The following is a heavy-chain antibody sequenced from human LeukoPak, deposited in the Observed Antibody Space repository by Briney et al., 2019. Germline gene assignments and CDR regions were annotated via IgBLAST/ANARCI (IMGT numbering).Heavy chain of an antibody. D-gene: IGHD3-22*01. CDR3: ARVWSSGYTKDY. V-gene: IGHV3-48*04. CDR1: GFTFSSYR. J-gene: IGHJ4*02. CDR2: ISSNSSTI. Sequence: GRSLRLSCAASGFTFSSYRIGSVSQAPGKGLEWLSYISSNSSTIYYAASVKGRFTNSRDNAKNSVYLQMNSLRAEDTAVYYCARVWSSGYTKDYWGQGTLVTVSS.